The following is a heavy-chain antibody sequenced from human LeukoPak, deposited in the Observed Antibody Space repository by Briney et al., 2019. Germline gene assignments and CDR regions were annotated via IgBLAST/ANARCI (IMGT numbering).Heavy chain of an antibody. V-gene: IGHV3-23*01. D-gene: IGHD6-19*01. CDR3: AKEVSWRVAGTMGLDY. J-gene: IGHJ4*02. CDR1: GFTFSSYA. Sequence: GGSLCLSCAVSGFTFSSYAISWVSQAAGEGLEWVSTITTRSGSTYDADYVKGRLTSSKDNSKNTLYLQMNSLRAEDTAVYYCAKEVSWRVAGTMGLDYWGQGTLVTVSS. CDR2: ITTRSGST.